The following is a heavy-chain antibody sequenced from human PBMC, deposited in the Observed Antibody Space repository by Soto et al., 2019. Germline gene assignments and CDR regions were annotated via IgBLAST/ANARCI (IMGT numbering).Heavy chain of an antibody. CDR3: ARGFTPGIYYYFDY. CDR2: INPRSGGT. Sequence: ASVKVSCKASGYTFTGYNIHWVRQAPGQGLEWMGWINPRSGGTKYAQKFQGWVTMTRDTSTSTVYMEVRRLKSDDMAVYYCARGFTPGIYYYFDYWGQGTLVTVSS. CDR1: GYTFTGYN. V-gene: IGHV1-2*04. D-gene: IGHD1-26*01. J-gene: IGHJ4*02.